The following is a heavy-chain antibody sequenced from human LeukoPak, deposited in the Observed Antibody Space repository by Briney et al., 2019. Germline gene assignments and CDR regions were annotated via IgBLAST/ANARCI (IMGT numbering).Heavy chain of an antibody. CDR1: GGSISSYY. Sequence: SETLSLTCTVSGGSISSYYWSWIRQPPGKGLEWIGYISYSGSTNYNPSLKSRVTISVDTSKNQFSLNLSCVTAADTAVYYCASSTTGTGFVAYWGEGTLVTVSS. CDR3: ASSTTGTGFVAY. CDR2: ISYSGST. J-gene: IGHJ4*02. D-gene: IGHD1-1*01. V-gene: IGHV4-59*01.